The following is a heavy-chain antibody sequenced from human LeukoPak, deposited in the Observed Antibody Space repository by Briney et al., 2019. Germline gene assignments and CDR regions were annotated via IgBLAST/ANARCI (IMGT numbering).Heavy chain of an antibody. J-gene: IGHJ4*02. CDR1: GDSISGFY. V-gene: IGHV4-4*07. D-gene: IGHD7-27*01. CDR2: IYTSGST. Sequence: PSETLSLTCSVSGDSISGFYWSWLRQPAGKGLEWIGRIYTSGSTNYNPSLKSRVTMSVDTSQNLFSLKLSSVTAAETAVYYCASRKLGNDYWGQGTLVTVAT. CDR3: ASRKLGNDY.